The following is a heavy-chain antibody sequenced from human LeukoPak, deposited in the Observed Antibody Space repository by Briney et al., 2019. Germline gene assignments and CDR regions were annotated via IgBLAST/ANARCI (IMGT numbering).Heavy chain of an antibody. CDR1: GGSMTSYY. CDR3: ARITDGRDGYNYYYGMDV. CDR2: INNSGST. V-gene: IGHV4-59*01. Sequence: SETLSLTCTVSGGSMTSYYWSWSRQPPGKGLEWMGYINNSGSTNYNPSLKSRVTISVDTSKKQFSLKLSSVTAADTAVYYCARITDGRDGYNYYYGMDVWGQGTTVTVSS. D-gene: IGHD5-24*01. J-gene: IGHJ6*02.